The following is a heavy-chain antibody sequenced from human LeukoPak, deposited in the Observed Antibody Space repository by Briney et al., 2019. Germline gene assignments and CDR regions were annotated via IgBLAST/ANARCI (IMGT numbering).Heavy chain of an antibody. CDR3: ARDRGGRGFTYGQPLDY. J-gene: IGHJ4*02. D-gene: IGHD5-18*01. CDR1: GFTFSSYA. V-gene: IGHV3-21*04. Sequence: PGGSLRLSCAASGFTFSSYAMSWVRQAPGKGLEWVSSISSGSRDIYYADSLKGRFTISRDNAKNSLDLQMNSLRAEDTAVYYCARDRGGRGFTYGQPLDYWGQGTLVTVSS. CDR2: ISSGSRDI.